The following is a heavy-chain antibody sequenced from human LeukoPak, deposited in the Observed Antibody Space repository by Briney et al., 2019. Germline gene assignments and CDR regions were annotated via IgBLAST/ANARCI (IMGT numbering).Heavy chain of an antibody. CDR2: IYYSGST. J-gene: IGHJ4*02. D-gene: IGHD3-3*01. V-gene: IGHV4-39*07. CDR3: ARGHDFWSGSPTHFDY. Sequence: SETLSLTCTVSGGSISSSSYYWGWIRQPPGKGLEWIGSIYYSGSTYYNPSLKSRVTISVDTSKNQFSLKLSSVTAADTAVYYCARGHDFWSGSPTHFDYWGQGTLVTVSS. CDR1: GGSISSSSYY.